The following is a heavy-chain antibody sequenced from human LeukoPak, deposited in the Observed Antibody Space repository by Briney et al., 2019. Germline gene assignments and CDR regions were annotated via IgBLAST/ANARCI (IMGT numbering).Heavy chain of an antibody. CDR2: INPNSGGT. CDR1: GYTFTGYY. J-gene: IGHJ4*02. D-gene: IGHD2-2*01. CDR3: ASWDIVVVPAATFDY. V-gene: IGHV1-2*06. Sequence: ASVKVSCKASGYTFTGYYMHWVRQAPGQGLEWMGRINPNSGGTNYAQKFQGRVTMTRDTSISTAYMERSRLRSDDTAVYYCASWDIVVVPAATFDYWGQGTLVTVSS.